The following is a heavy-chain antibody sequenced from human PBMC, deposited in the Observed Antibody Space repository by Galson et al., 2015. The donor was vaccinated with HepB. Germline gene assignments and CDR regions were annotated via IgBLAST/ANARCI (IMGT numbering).Heavy chain of an antibody. CDR1: GFTFNNYY. CDR3: AREVGGSGWYSVDY. D-gene: IGHD6-19*01. V-gene: IGHV3-11*06. Sequence: SLRLSCAASGFTFNNYYMGWIRQAPGKGLEWVSYISHRSSVTNYADSVRGRFTISRDNARNSLYLQMNTLRTEDTAVYYCAREVGGSGWYSVDYWGQGSLVIVSS. J-gene: IGHJ4*02. CDR2: ISHRSSVT.